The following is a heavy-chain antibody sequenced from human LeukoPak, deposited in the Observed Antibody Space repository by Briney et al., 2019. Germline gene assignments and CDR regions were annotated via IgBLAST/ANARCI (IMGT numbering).Heavy chain of an antibody. V-gene: IGHV1-2*02. CDR3: ARGGGIQSCGGKTCFRGFVY. CDR1: GFSFSSYG. Sequence: PGGSLRLSCAASGFSFSSYGMHWVRQAPGQGLEYMGWINPNSGDNSCAQKFQGRVSMTRDTSITTLYMELTSLRSDDTAVYFCARGGGIQSCGGKTCFRGFVYWDQGTLVTVSS. J-gene: IGHJ4*02. D-gene: IGHD2-21*01. CDR2: INPNSGDN.